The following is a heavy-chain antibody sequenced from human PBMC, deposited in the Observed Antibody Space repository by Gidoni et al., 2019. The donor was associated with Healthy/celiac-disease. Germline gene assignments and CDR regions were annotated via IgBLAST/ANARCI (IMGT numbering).Heavy chain of an antibody. V-gene: IGHV4-39*01. CDR3: ARPLSYYDFWSGYYSEGWFDP. CDR2: IYYSGST. D-gene: IGHD3-3*01. J-gene: IGHJ5*02. CDR1: GCSISSSSSY. Sequence: QLQLQESGPGLVKPSETLSLTCTASGCSISSSSSYWGWIRHPPGKGLEWIGSIYYSGSTYYNPTLKSRVTISVDTSKNQFSLKLSSVNAADTAVYYCARPLSYYDFWSGYYSEGWFDPWGQGTLVTVSS.